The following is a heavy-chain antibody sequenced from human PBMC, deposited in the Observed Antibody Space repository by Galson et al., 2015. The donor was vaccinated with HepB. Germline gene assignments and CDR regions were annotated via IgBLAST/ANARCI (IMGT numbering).Heavy chain of an antibody. J-gene: IGHJ3*02. CDR2: IYPGDSDT. V-gene: IGHV5-51*01. CDR3: ARRVYCSSTSCYSRDAFDI. Sequence: QSGAEVKKPGESLKISCKGSGYSFTSYWIGWVRQMPGKGLEWMGIIYPGDSDTRYSPSFQGQVTISADKSISTAYLQWSSLKASDTAMYYCARRVYCSSTSCYSRDAFDIWGQGTMVTVSS. CDR1: GYSFTSYW. D-gene: IGHD2-2*01.